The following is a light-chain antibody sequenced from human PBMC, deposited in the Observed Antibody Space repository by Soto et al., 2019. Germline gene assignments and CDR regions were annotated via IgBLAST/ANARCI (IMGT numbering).Light chain of an antibody. CDR1: SSDVGGYNF. V-gene: IGLV2-8*01. Sequence: QSALTQPPSASGSPGQSVTICRTGTSSDVGGYNFVSWYQHHPGKAPKLIIYEVNKRPSGVPNRFSGSKSGNTASLTVSGLQAEDEADYYCNSYAGSNIYVFGTGTKLTVL. CDR3: NSYAGSNIYV. CDR2: EVN. J-gene: IGLJ1*01.